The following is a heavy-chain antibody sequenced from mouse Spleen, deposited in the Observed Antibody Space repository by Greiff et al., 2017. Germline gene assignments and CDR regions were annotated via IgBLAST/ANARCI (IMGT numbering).Heavy chain of an antibody. CDR2: IWGDGST. Sequence: QVQLQQSGPGLVAPSQSLSITCTVSGFSLTGYGVNWVRQPPGKGLEWLGMIWGDGSTDYNSALKSRLSISKDNSKSQVFLKMNSLQTDDTARYYCARDGDYYGSSSSWFAYWGQGTLVTVSA. CDR3: ARDGDYYGSSSSWFAY. V-gene: IGHV2-6-7*01. D-gene: IGHD1-1*01. CDR1: GFSLTGYG. J-gene: IGHJ3*01.